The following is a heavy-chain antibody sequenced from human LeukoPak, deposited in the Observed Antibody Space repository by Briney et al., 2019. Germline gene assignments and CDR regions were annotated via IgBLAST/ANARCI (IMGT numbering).Heavy chain of an antibody. CDR1: GFTFSSYA. V-gene: IGHV3-23*01. CDR3: ARGRTCYYYYGMDV. D-gene: IGHD3/OR15-3a*01. Sequence: GGSLRLSCAASGFTFSSYAMSWVRQAPGKGLEWVSAISGSGSSTYYADSVKGRFTISRDNSKNTLYVQMNSLRAEDTAVYYCARGRTCYYYYGMDVWGQGTTVTVSS. CDR2: ISGSGSST. J-gene: IGHJ6*02.